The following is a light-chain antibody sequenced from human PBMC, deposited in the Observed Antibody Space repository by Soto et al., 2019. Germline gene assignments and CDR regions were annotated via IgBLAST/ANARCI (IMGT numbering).Light chain of an antibody. CDR2: GAS. J-gene: IGKJ1*01. CDR3: QQRSNWPRT. CDR1: QSVGFSY. V-gene: IGKV3D-20*02. Sequence: EIVLTQSPGTLSLSPGASATLSCRASQSVGFSYLAWYQQKPGQAPRLLIYGASSRATGIPDRFSGSGSGTDGTLTISRLEPEDGAVYDGQQRSNWPRTFGQGTKVDIK.